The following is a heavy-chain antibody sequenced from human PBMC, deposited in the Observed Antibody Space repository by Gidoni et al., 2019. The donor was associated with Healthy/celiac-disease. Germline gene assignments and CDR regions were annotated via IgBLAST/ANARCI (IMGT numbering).Heavy chain of an antibody. CDR1: GGTCSSYA. D-gene: IGHD1-1*01. CDR2: IIPIFGTA. J-gene: IGHJ4*02. Sequence: QVQLVQSGAEVKKPGSSVKVSCKASGGTCSSYAISWVRQAPGQGLEWMGGIIPIFGTANYAQKFQGRVTITADKSTSTAYMELSSLRSEDTAVYYCASNRQEMATTYYFDYWGQGTLVTVSS. V-gene: IGHV1-69*06. CDR3: ASNRQEMATTYYFDY.